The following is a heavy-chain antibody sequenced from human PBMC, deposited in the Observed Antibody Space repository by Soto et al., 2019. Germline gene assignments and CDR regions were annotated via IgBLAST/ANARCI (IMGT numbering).Heavy chain of an antibody. D-gene: IGHD2-21*01. CDR3: AREDSRLRAFDP. J-gene: IGHJ5*02. V-gene: IGHV1-69*13. CDR1: GGTFSSYA. CDR2: IIPIFGTA. Sequence: SVKVSCKASGGTFSSYAISWVRQAPGQGLEWMGGIIPIFGTANYAQKFQGRVTITADESTSTAYMELSSLRSEDTAVYYCAREDSRLRAFDPWGQGTLVTVSS.